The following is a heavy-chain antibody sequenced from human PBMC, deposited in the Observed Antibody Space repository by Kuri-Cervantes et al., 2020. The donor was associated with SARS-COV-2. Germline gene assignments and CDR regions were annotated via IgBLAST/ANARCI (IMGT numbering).Heavy chain of an antibody. Sequence: ASVNVSCKASGYTFTGYYMHWVRQAPGQGLEWMGWINPNSGGTNYAQKFQGWVTMTRDTSISTAYMELSRLRSDDTAVYYCATGMVRGVIQSYYYGMDVWGQGTTVTVSS. V-gene: IGHV1-2*04. J-gene: IGHJ6*02. D-gene: IGHD3-10*01. CDR1: GYTFTGYY. CDR2: INPNSGGT. CDR3: ATGMVRGVIQSYYYGMDV.